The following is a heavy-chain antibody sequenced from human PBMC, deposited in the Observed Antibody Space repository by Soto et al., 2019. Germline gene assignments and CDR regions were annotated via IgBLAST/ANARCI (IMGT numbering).Heavy chain of an antibody. J-gene: IGHJ5*01. CDR1: GDSTSTVDYF. CDR2: IYKSATT. D-gene: IGHD2-15*01. V-gene: IGHV4-30-4*01. CDR3: ARGRYCLTGSCFPNWFDS. Sequence: SETLFLTCSVSGDSTSTVDYFWAWIRQPPGQTLEYIGYIYKSATTYYNPSFESRVAISLDTSKSQFSLTVTSVTAGDTAVYFCARGRYCLTGSCFPNWFDSWGRGTLVTVSS.